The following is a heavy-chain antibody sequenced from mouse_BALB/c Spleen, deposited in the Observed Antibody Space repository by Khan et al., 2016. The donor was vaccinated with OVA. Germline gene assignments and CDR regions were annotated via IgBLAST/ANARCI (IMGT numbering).Heavy chain of an antibody. CDR1: GYIFTSYW. CDR3: AREGVWYYFDY. J-gene: IGHJ2*01. V-gene: IGHV1S132*01. Sequence: QVQLQQTGAELVRPGASVKLSCKTSGYIFTSYWIHWVKQRPGQGLEWIARIYPGTDNTCYNEKLQDKATLTADKSSSTAYMQLSSLKSEDSAVYFCAREGVWYYFDYWGQGTTLTVSS. CDR2: IYPGTDNT.